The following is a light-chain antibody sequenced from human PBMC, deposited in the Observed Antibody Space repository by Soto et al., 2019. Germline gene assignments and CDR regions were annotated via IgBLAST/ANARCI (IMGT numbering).Light chain of an antibody. Sequence: QSVLTQPPSASGTPGQRVTISCSGSSSNIGSNTVNWYQQLPGTAPKLLIYSNDQRPSGVPDRFSGSKSGTSASLAISGLQSEDEADYYCAAWGASLNGWVFGGGTSSPS. CDR1: SSNIGSNT. J-gene: IGLJ3*02. V-gene: IGLV1-44*01. CDR2: SND. CDR3: AAWGASLNGWV.